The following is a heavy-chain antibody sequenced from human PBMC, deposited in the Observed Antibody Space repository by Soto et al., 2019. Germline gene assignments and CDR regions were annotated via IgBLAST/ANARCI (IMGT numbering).Heavy chain of an antibody. Sequence: PSETLSLTCTVSGASISSGGYYWTWIRQHPGKGLEWIGYVYYGGNTNFNPSLRSRVAMSVDRSKNQFSLELKSVTVADTAVYFCARDSSGSRYFYHLWGQGTLVTVYS. CDR3: ARDSSGSRYFYHL. V-gene: IGHV4-31*03. D-gene: IGHD6-19*01. CDR2: VYYGGNT. CDR1: GASISSGGYY. J-gene: IGHJ5*02.